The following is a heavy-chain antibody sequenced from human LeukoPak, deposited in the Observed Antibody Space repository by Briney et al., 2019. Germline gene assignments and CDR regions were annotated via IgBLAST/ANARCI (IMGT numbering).Heavy chain of an antibody. V-gene: IGHV1-2*02. D-gene: IGHD3-10*01. CDR3: ATTSRDYGSGSPFDP. CDR1: GYTFTGYY. J-gene: IGHJ5*02. Sequence: GASVKVSCKASGYTFTGYYMHWVRQAPGQGLEWMGWINPNSGGTNYAQKFQGRVTMTRDTSISTAYMELSRLRSDDTAVYYCATTSRDYGSGSPFDPWGQGTLVTVSS. CDR2: INPNSGGT.